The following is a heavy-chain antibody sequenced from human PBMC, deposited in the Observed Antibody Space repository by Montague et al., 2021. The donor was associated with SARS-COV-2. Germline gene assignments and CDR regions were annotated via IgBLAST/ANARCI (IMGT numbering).Heavy chain of an antibody. CDR1: GGSISSYY. J-gene: IGHJ6*02. CDR3: ARDHMTILFMVYYNGMDV. V-gene: IGHV4-4*07. D-gene: IGHD4/OR15-4a*01. Sequence: SESLSLMCTVSGGSISSYYWSWTRQPAGEGLEWIGRIYPSGSTKYNPSLKSRVTMSVDTSKNQFSLKLSSVTAADTAVYYCARDHMTILFMVYYNGMDVWGQGTTVTVSS. CDR2: IYPSGST.